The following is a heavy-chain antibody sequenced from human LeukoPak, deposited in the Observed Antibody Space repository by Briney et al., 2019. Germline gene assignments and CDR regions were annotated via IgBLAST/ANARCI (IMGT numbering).Heavy chain of an antibody. Sequence: GGSLRLSCAASGFTFSNYWMHWVRQAPGKGLVWVSRINSDGSGTSYADSVKGRFTISRDNAKNTLYLQMNSLRADDTAVYYCARAGDYGDYSTNCFDYWGQGTLVTVSS. D-gene: IGHD4-17*01. CDR3: ARAGDYGDYSTNCFDY. CDR1: GFTFSNYW. CDR2: INSDGSGT. V-gene: IGHV3-74*01. J-gene: IGHJ4*02.